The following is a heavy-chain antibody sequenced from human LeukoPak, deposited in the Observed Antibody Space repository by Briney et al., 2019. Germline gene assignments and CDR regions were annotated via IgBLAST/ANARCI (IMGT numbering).Heavy chain of an antibody. V-gene: IGHV4-59*01. J-gene: IGHJ2*01. CDR2: IYYSGST. CDR3: ARVGYYDSSGYHYWYFDL. D-gene: IGHD3-22*01. Sequence: SETLSLTCTVSGGSISSYYWSWIRQPPGKGLEWIGYIYYSGSTNYNPSLKSRVTISVDTSKNQFSLNLSSVTAADTAVYYCARVGYYDSSGYHYWYFDLWGRGTLVTVSS. CDR1: GGSISSYY.